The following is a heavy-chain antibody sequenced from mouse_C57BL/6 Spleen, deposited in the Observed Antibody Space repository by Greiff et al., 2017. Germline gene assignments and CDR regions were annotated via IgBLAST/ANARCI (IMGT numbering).Heavy chain of an antibody. CDR2: ISGGGGNT. CDR3: ARQDYGSPLFAY. V-gene: IGHV5-9*01. J-gene: IGHJ3*01. D-gene: IGHD1-1*01. CDR1: GFTFSSYT. Sequence: EVKLMESGGGLVKPGGSLKLSCAASGFTFSSYTMSWVRQTPEKRLEWVATISGGGGNTYYPDSVKGRFTISRDHAKNTLYLQMSSLRSEDTALYYCARQDYGSPLFAYWGQGTLVTVSA.